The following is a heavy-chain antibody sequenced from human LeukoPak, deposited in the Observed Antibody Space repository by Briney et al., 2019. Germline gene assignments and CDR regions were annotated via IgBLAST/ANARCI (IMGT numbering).Heavy chain of an antibody. D-gene: IGHD1-26*01. Sequence: GGSLRLSCAASGFTFSSYGMHWVRQAPGKGLEWVADIWYDGSNKYYADSVKGRFTISRDNSKNTLYLQMNSLRAEDTAVYYCARDPPVGATTQYYYYGMDVWGQGATVTVSS. CDR2: IWYDGSNK. CDR3: ARDPPVGATTQYYYYGMDV. J-gene: IGHJ6*02. CDR1: GFTFSSYG. V-gene: IGHV3-33*01.